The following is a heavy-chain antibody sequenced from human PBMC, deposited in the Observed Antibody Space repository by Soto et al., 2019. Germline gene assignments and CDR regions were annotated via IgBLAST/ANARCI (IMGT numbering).Heavy chain of an antibody. CDR1: GFTFSSYA. CDR2: ISYDGSNK. CDR3: ASGILTGYGFGALDY. J-gene: IGHJ4*02. D-gene: IGHD3-9*01. Sequence: QVQLVESGGGVVQPGRSLRLSCAASGFTFSSYAMHWVRQAPGKGLEWVAVISYDGSNKYYADSVKGRFTISRDNSKNTLYLQMNSLRAEDTAVYYCASGILTGYGFGALDYWGQGTLVTVSS. V-gene: IGHV3-30-3*01.